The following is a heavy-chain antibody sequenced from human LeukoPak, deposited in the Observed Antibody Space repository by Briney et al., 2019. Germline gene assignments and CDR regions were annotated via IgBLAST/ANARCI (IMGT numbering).Heavy chain of an antibody. D-gene: IGHD5-18*01. CDR1: GFTVSSNY. V-gene: IGHV3-53*01. CDR3: ARGGEDTAMVYFDY. J-gene: IGHJ4*02. Sequence: PGGSLRLSCAASGFTVSSNYMSWVRQAPGKGLEWVSVIYSGGSTYYADSVKGRFTISKDNSKNTLYLQMNSLRAEDTAVYYCARGGEDTAMVYFDYWGQGTLVTVSS. CDR2: IYSGGST.